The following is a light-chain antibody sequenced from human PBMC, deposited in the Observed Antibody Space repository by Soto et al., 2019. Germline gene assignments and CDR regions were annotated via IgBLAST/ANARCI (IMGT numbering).Light chain of an antibody. J-gene: IGKJ4*01. V-gene: IGKV3-15*01. CDR1: QSVSSN. Sequence: ETVMTQSPATLSVSPGERATLSCRASQSVSSNLAWYQQRPGQAPSLLIYGASTRAAGIPARFSGSGPGTEFTLTISSLQSEDFAVYYCQQYNNWPLTFGGGTKV. CDR3: QQYNNWPLT. CDR2: GAS.